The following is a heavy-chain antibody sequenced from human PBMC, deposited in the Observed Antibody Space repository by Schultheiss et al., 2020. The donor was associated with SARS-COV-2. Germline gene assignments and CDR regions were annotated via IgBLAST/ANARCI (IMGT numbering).Heavy chain of an antibody. V-gene: IGHV4-59*08. CDR2: IYYSGST. J-gene: IGHJ4*02. CDR3: ARHYSSSWYPTPWYFDY. D-gene: IGHD6-13*01. CDR1: GGSISSYY. Sequence: SQTLSLTCPVSGGSISSYYWSWIRQPPGKGLEWIGYIYYSGSTNYNPSLKSRVTISVDTSKNQFSLKLSSVTAADTAVYYCARHYSSSWYPTPWYFDYWGQGTLVTVSS.